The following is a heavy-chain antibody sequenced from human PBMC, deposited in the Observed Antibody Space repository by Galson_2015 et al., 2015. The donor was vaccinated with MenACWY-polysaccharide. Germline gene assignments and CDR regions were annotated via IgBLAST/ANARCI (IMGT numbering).Heavy chain of an antibody. CDR3: AKDRDSGSRAPSDG. J-gene: IGHJ4*02. Sequence: SLRLSCAASGFTFSSYGMHWVRQAPGKGLEWVAVISYDGSNKYYADSVKGRFTISRDNSKNTLYLQMNSLRAEDTAVYYCAKDRDSGSRAPSDGWGEGTLVTVSS. D-gene: IGHD1-26*01. CDR2: ISYDGSNK. CDR1: GFTFSSYG. V-gene: IGHV3-30*18.